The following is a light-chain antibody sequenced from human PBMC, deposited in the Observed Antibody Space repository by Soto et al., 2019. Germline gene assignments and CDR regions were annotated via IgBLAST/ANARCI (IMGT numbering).Light chain of an antibody. V-gene: IGKV3-11*01. CDR2: DAS. CDR3: QQRRNWQVT. Sequence: EIVLSQSPATLSLSPGERATLSCRASQSVSNYLACYQQKPGQAPRLLIYDASNRATGVPGRFSGSGSGTDFTHTISSLEPEDFAVYYCQQRRNWQVTFGQGTRLEIK. CDR1: QSVSNY. J-gene: IGKJ5*01.